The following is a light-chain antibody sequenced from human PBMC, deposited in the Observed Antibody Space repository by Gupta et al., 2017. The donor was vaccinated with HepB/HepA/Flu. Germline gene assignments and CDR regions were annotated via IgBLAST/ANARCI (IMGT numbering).Light chain of an antibody. CDR2: DAS. Sequence: DIQMTQSPSSLSASVGDRVTITCQASQDIGKYLNWYQQKPGKAPKLLLYDASNLQTGVPSRFSGSGSGTEFTFTTSSLQREDFATYYCQHEDNFPLTFGRGTKVDIK. J-gene: IGKJ4*01. V-gene: IGKV1-33*01. CDR1: QDIGKY. CDR3: QHEDNFPLT.